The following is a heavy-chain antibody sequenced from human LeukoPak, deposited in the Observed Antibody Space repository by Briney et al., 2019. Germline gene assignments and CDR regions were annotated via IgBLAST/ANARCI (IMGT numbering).Heavy chain of an antibody. CDR3: ARSGYSSGWYPDFDY. CDR2: INPSGGST. Sequence: ASAKVSCKASGYTFTSYYMHWVRQAPGQGLEWMGIINPSGGSTSYAQKFQGRVTMTRDTSTSTVYMELSSLRSEDTAVYYCARSGYSSGWYPDFDYWGQGTLVTVSS. CDR1: GYTFTSYY. V-gene: IGHV1-46*01. D-gene: IGHD6-19*01. J-gene: IGHJ4*02.